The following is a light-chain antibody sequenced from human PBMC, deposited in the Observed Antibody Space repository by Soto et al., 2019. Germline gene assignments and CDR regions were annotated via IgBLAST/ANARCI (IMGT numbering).Light chain of an antibody. V-gene: IGKV3-15*01. CDR3: QQYNNWPRT. CDR1: QSVSSN. CDR2: GAS. Sequence: ELVLTQSPATLSVSPGERATLSCRASQSVSSNLAWYQQKPGQAPRLLIYGASTRATGIPARFSGSGSGTEFTLTISSLQSEEFAVYYCQQYNNWPRTFGQGTKVDIK. J-gene: IGKJ1*01.